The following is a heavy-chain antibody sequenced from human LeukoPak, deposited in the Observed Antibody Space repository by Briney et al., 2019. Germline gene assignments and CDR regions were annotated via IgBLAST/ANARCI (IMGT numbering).Heavy chain of an antibody. J-gene: IGHJ4*02. Sequence: GASVKASCKASGYTFTSYGISWVRQAPGQGLEWMGWISAYNGNTNYAQKLQGRVTMTTDTSTSTAYMELRSLRSDDTAVYYCAREDSSGSIHGTGDYWGQGTLVTVSS. V-gene: IGHV1-18*01. CDR3: AREDSSGSIHGTGDY. CDR1: GYTFTSYG. CDR2: ISAYNGNT. D-gene: IGHD3-22*01.